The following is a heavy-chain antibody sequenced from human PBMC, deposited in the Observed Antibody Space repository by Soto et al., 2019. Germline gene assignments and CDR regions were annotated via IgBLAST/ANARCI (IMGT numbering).Heavy chain of an antibody. V-gene: IGHV4-39*01. CDR2: IYFTGNT. J-gene: IGHJ5*02. CDR3: AVQTFTIAAASYGRSNWFDP. Sequence: PSETLSLTCHVPGGSITSSSHFWGWVRQPPGKGLEWIGTIYFTGNTYYTPSLKSRLTMSIDTSKNEFSQRLNSVTAADTAVYYCAVQTFTIAAASYGRSNWFDPWGPGTLVTVSS. D-gene: IGHD6-25*01. CDR1: GGSITSSSHF.